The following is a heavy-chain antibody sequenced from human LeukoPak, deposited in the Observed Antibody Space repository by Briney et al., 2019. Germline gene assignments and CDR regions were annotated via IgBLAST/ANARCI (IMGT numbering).Heavy chain of an antibody. J-gene: IGHJ3*02. D-gene: IGHD3-22*01. V-gene: IGHV3-74*01. CDR1: GFTFSSYG. Sequence: GGSLRLSCAASGFTFSSYGMHWVRQAPGKGLVWVSRINSDGSSTSYADSVKGRFTISRDNAKNTLYLQMNSLRAEDTAVYYCAHYDSSAYHAFDIWGQGTKVTVSS. CDR2: INSDGSST. CDR3: AHYDSSAYHAFDI.